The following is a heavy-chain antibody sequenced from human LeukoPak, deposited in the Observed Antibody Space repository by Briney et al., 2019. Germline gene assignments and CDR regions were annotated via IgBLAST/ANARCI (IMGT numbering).Heavy chain of an antibody. CDR3: AKTLIFGGDHFQH. V-gene: IGHV3-23*01. Sequence: GGSLRLSCAASGFTFSTYAMSWVRQAPGKGLEWVSGISGSGDTTYYADSVKGRFTISRDNSKNTLYLQMSSLRADDTAVYYCAKTLIFGGDHFQHWGQGTLVTVFS. CDR2: ISGSGDTT. J-gene: IGHJ1*01. CDR1: GFTFSTYA. D-gene: IGHD2-21*02.